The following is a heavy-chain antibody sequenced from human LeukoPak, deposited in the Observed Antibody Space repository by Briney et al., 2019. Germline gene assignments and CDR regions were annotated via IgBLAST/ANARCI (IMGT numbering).Heavy chain of an antibody. CDR1: TFTFSSYA. CDR3: ARSRVDY. CDR2: VSYDGSNK. V-gene: IGHV3-30-3*01. J-gene: IGHJ4*02. Sequence: GGSPRLSCAAATFTFSSYATHWVRQAPGEGLEWVAVVSYDGSNKYYADSVKGRFTISRDNAKNSLYLQMNSLRAEDTAVYYCARSRVDYWGQGTLVTVSS.